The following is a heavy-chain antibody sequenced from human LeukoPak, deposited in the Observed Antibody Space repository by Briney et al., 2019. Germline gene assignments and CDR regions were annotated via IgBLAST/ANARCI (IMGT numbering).Heavy chain of an antibody. V-gene: IGHV1-58*02. Sequence: GASVTVSCKASGFTFTSSAMQWVRQARGQRLEWIGWIVVGSGNTNYAQKFQERVTITRDMSTSTAYMELSSLRSEDTAVYYCAAELGRMIVVADDAFDIWGQGTMVTVSS. J-gene: IGHJ3*02. CDR3: AAELGRMIVVADDAFDI. CDR2: IVVGSGNT. D-gene: IGHD3-22*01. CDR1: GFTFTSSA.